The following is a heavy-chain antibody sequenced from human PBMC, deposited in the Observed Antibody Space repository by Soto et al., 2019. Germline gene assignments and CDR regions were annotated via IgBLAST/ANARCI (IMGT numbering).Heavy chain of an antibody. CDR3: ARVSTTTVTTVADYAFDS. CDR1: RYTFTGYY. CDR2: INPNSGGT. V-gene: IGHV1-2*04. Sequence: ASVKVSYKASRYTFTGYYMHWVRQAPRQGNERMGWINPNSGGTNYAQKFQGWVNMTRDTSISTAYMELSRLRSDDTAVYYCARVSTTTVTTVADYAFDSWGQGKMVTVSS. J-gene: IGHJ3*02. D-gene: IGHD4-17*01.